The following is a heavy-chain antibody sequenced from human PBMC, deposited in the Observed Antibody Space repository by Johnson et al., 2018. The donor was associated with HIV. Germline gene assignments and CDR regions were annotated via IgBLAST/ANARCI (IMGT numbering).Heavy chain of an antibody. V-gene: IGHV3-13*01. D-gene: IGHD3-16*02. Sequence: VQLVESGGGLVQPGGSLRLSCAASGFTFSSYWISWVRQAPGKGLEWVSAIGTAGDTYYPGSVKGRFTISRENAKNSLYLQMNSLRAGDTAVYYCARDQLGSKFELSFYAFDMWGQGTLVTVSS. CDR3: ARDQLGSKFELSFYAFDM. CDR2: IGTAGDT. J-gene: IGHJ3*02. CDR1: GFTFSSYW.